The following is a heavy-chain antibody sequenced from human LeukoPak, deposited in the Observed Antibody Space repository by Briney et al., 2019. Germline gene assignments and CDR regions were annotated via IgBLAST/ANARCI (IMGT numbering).Heavy chain of an antibody. J-gene: IGHJ5*02. CDR3: ARHDYDFWSGYPIYNWFDP. D-gene: IGHD3-3*01. Sequence: GESLKISCKVSGYSFPSYWITWVRQVPGKGLEWMGRIAPSDSYTNYNPSFEGHVTMSVEKSITTVYLQWSSLKASDTAMYYCARHDYDFWSGYPIYNWFDPWGQGTLVTVSS. V-gene: IGHV5-10-1*01. CDR1: GYSFPSYW. CDR2: IAPSDSYT.